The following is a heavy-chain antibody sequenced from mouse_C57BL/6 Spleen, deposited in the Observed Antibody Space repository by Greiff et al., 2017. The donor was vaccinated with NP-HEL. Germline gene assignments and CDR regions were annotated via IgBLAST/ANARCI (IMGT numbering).Heavy chain of an antibody. CDR1: GFTFTDYY. J-gene: IGHJ2*01. CDR3: ARYHGYYPFDY. Sequence: DVQLVESGGGLVQPGGSLSLSCAASGFTFTDYYMSWVRQPPGKALEWLGFIRNKANGYTTEYSASVKGRFTISRDNSQSILYLQMNALRAEDSATYYCARYHGYYPFDYWGQGTTLTVSS. D-gene: IGHD2-3*01. CDR2: IRNKANGYTT. V-gene: IGHV7-3*01.